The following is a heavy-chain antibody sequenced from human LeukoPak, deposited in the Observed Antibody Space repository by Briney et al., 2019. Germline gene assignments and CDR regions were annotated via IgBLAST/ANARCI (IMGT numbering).Heavy chain of an antibody. CDR1: GYSISSGYY. CDR2: IYHSGST. CDR3: ARAFVSLYSSGPPLEF. V-gene: IGHV4-38-2*01. D-gene: IGHD3-22*01. Sequence: PSETLSLTCGVSGYSISSGYYWGWIRQPPGKGLEWIGSIYHSGSTDYNPSLKSRLTISVDTSKNQFSLRLTSVTAADTAVYYCARAFVSLYSSGPPLEFWGQGILITVSS. J-gene: IGHJ4*02.